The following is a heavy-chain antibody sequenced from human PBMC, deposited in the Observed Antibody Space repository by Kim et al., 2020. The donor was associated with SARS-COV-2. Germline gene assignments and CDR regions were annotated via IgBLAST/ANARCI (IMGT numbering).Heavy chain of an antibody. J-gene: IGHJ1*01. CDR3: ARLPYCSSTSCYRPWAEYFQH. D-gene: IGHD2-2*01. CDR2: IYPGDSDT. Sequence: WIGWVRQMPGKGLEWMGIIYPGDSDTRYSPSFQGQVTISADKSISTAYLQWSSLKASDTAMYYCARLPYCSSTSCYRPWAEYFQHWGQGTLAT. CDR1: W. V-gene: IGHV5-51*01.